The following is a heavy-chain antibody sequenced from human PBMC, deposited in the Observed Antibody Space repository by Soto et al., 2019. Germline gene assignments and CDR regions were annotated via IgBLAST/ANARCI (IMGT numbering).Heavy chain of an antibody. CDR1: GGSFSGYY. Sequence: PSETLSLTCAVYGGSFSGYYWSWIRQPPGKGPEWIGEINHSGSTNYNPSLKSRVTISVDTSKNQFSLKLSSVTAADTAVYYCARGRLYDYVWGSYRHNVVRAFDIWGQGTMVTVSS. CDR2: INHSGST. D-gene: IGHD3-16*02. J-gene: IGHJ3*02. CDR3: ARGRLYDYVWGSYRHNVVRAFDI. V-gene: IGHV4-34*01.